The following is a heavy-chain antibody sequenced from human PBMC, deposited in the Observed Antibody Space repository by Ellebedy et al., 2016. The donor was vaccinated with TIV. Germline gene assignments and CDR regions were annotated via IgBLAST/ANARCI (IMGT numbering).Heavy chain of an antibody. CDR1: GFTFSSYA. CDR3: AREVRIVGAMRGMDV. CDR2: ISYDGSNK. Sequence: GGSLRLSXAASGFTFSSYAMHWVRQAPGKGLEWVAVISYDGSNKYYADSVKGRFTISRDNSKNTLYLQMNSLRAEDTAVYYCAREVRIVGAMRGMDVWGQGTTVTVSS. J-gene: IGHJ6*02. D-gene: IGHD1-26*01. V-gene: IGHV3-30*14.